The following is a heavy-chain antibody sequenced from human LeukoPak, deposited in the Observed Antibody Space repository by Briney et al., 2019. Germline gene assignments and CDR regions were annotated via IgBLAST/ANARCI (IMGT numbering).Heavy chain of an antibody. D-gene: IGHD1-26*01. CDR3: ARIWDGYSGSDY. Sequence: GGSLRLSCAASGFTFSSYWMHWVRQAPGKGLVWVSRISDGGSTTTYADSVKGRFTISRDNAKNTLYLQMNGLRAEDTAVYYCARIWDGYSGSDYWGQGTLVTVSS. J-gene: IGHJ4*02. V-gene: IGHV3-74*01. CDR1: GFTFSSYW. CDR2: ISDGGSTT.